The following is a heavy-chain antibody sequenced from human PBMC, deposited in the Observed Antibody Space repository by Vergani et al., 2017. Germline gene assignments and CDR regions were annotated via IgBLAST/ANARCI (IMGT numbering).Heavy chain of an antibody. CDR1: GDSVSSNSAA. J-gene: IGHJ4*02. V-gene: IGHV6-1*01. D-gene: IGHD6-13*01. Sequence: QVQLQQSGPGLVKPSQTLSLTCAISGDSVSSNSAAWNWFRQSPSRGLEWLGRTYYRSKWYNDYAVSVKSRITINPDTAKNQCSLQLNTVTPEDTAVYYCARDPYSSSWYGAATWFDYWGQGTLVTVSS. CDR3: ARDPYSSSWYGAATWFDY. CDR2: TYYRSKWYN.